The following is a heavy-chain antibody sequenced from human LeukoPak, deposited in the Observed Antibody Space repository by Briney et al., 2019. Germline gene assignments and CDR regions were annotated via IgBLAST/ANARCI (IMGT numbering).Heavy chain of an antibody. CDR2: MNPNSGNT. J-gene: IGHJ6*02. Sequence: ASVKVSCKASGYTFTSYGISWVRQATGQGLEWMGWMNPNSGNTGYAQKFQGRVTMTRNTSISTAYMELSSLRSEDTAVYYCARWASYYDFWSGQYYYGMDVWGQGTTVTASS. D-gene: IGHD3-3*01. CDR1: GYTFTSYG. CDR3: ARWASYYDFWSGQYYYGMDV. V-gene: IGHV1-8*02.